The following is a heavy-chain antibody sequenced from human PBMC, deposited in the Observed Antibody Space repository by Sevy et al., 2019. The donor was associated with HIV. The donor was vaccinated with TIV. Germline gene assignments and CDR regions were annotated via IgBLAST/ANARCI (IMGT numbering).Heavy chain of an antibody. CDR2: IYHTGSD. CDR1: GGSISRTDSL. V-gene: IGHV4-30-4*08. D-gene: IGHD2-15*01. CDR3: AVAMPVIPSATPPKFDS. J-gene: IGHJ4*02. Sequence: SETLSLTCTVSGGSISRTDSLWAWIRQPPGKGLEWIGYIYHTGSDYYNPSLKSRVTISVDKSKNQFSLRLNSVTAADTAVYYCAVAMPVIPSATPPKFDSWGQGALVTVSS.